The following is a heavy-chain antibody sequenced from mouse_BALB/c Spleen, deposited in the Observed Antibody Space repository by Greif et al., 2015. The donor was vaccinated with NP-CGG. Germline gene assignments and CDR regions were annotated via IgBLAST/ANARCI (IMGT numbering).Heavy chain of an antibody. V-gene: IGHV1S135*01. CDR1: GYSFTSYY. CDR3: ARRYEDYAMDY. J-gene: IGHJ4*01. Sequence: VQLQQSGPELMKPGASVKISCKASGYSFTSYYMHWVKQSHGKSLEWIGYIDPFNGGTSYNQKFKGKATLTVDKSSSTAYMHLSSLTSEDSAVYYCARRYEDYAMDYWGQGTSVTVSS. D-gene: IGHD2-10*02. CDR2: IDPFNGGT.